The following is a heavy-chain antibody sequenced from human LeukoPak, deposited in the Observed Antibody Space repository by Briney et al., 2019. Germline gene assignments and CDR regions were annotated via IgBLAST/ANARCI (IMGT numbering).Heavy chain of an antibody. V-gene: IGHV3-23*01. Sequence: GGSLRLSCAASGFTFSSYAMSWVRQAPGKGLEWVSGISGSGGSTYYADSVKGRFTISRDNSRNTLYLQMNSPGAEDTAVYYCAILPGYSSGWYEVNYWGQGTLVTVSS. CDR2: ISGSGGST. CDR3: AILPGYSSGWYEVNY. D-gene: IGHD6-13*01. CDR1: GFTFSSYA. J-gene: IGHJ4*02.